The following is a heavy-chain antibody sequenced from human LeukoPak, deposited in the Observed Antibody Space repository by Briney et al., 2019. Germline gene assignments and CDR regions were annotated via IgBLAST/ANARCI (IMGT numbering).Heavy chain of an antibody. Sequence: SETLSLTCTVSGGSVDTIDYYWSWIRQPPGKGLEWIGYMYHTGSSIYSPSLKSRLTISVDTSKNQFTLNLSSMTAADTAVYYCAGDQGGSAHRHAFDIWGQGTLVTVSS. J-gene: IGHJ3*02. V-gene: IGHV4-61*08. CDR1: GGSVDTIDYY. CDR3: AGDQGGSAHRHAFDI. D-gene: IGHD1-26*01. CDR2: MYHTGSS.